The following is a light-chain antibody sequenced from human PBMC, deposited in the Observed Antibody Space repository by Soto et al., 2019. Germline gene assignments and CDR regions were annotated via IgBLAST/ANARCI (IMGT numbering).Light chain of an antibody. CDR3: KQSYSTPRT. Sequence: DIQMTQSPSSLSASVGDRVIITCRASQSISSYLNWYQQKPGKAPKLLIYAASSLQSGVPSRFSGSGSGTDFTLTISSLQPEDFATYYCKQSYSTPRTFGQGTKVEIK. CDR2: AAS. CDR1: QSISSY. V-gene: IGKV1-39*01. J-gene: IGKJ1*01.